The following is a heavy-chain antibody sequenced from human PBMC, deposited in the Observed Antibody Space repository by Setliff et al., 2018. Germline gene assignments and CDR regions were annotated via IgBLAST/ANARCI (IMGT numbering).Heavy chain of an antibody. CDR3: ARVATMGPPS. CDR2: ISAYNGMT. Sequence: GASVKVSCKASGYSFSESIVSWVRQAPGLGLEWMGWISAYNGMTHSAQNFQGRVTLTTDTSTNMGYLEVRGLTSDDTAVYYCARVATMGPPSWGQGTLVTVSS. V-gene: IGHV1-18*01. D-gene: IGHD3-10*01. CDR1: GYSFSESI. J-gene: IGHJ5*02.